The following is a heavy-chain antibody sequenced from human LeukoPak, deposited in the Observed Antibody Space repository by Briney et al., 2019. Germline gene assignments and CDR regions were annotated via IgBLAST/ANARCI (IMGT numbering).Heavy chain of an antibody. Sequence: GASVKVSCKASGDTFSRYGISWVRQATGQGLEWMGGIIPLFGTANYAQKFQGRVTITADEFTSTAYLELSRLRFEDTAVYYCAREWNYETNGYFYYYWGQGTLVTVSS. CDR1: GDTFSRYG. V-gene: IGHV1-69*13. CDR3: AREWNYETNGYFYYY. D-gene: IGHD3-22*01. J-gene: IGHJ4*02. CDR2: IIPLFGTA.